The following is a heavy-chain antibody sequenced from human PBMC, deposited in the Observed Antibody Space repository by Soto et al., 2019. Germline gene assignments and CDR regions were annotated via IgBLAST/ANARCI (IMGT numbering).Heavy chain of an antibody. D-gene: IGHD6-19*01. Sequence: PGGSLRLSCAASGFTFSSYGMHWVRQAPGKGLEWVAVIWYDGSNKYYADSVKGRFTISRDNSKNTLYLQMNSLRAEDTAVYYCARDLGGYSSGWFFLPLGDDGMDVWGQGTTVTVSS. CDR3: ARDLGGYSSGWFFLPLGDDGMDV. CDR2: IWYDGSNK. V-gene: IGHV3-33*01. CDR1: GFTFSSYG. J-gene: IGHJ6*02.